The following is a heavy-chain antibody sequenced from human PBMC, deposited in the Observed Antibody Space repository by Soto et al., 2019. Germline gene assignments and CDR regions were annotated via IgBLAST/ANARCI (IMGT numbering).Heavy chain of an antibody. V-gene: IGHV4-4*07. CDR3: ARGGIQLSYAFDY. CDR1: GTSVSSYY. D-gene: IGHD5-18*01. CDR2: IYTSGST. Sequence: SETLSLTCSVSGTSVSSYYWSWIRQPAGKGLEHIGRIYTSGSTSYNPSLKSRVTMSMDTSQTQIYLNLTSVTAADTAVYYCARGGIQLSYAFDYWGQGTLVTVSS. J-gene: IGHJ4*02.